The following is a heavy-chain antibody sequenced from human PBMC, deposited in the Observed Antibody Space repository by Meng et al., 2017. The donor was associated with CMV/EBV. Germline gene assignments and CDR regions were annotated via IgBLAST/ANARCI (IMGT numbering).Heavy chain of an antibody. V-gene: IGHV3-73*01. J-gene: IGHJ6*02. CDR1: GFTFSDST. Sequence: GESLKISCAASGFTFSDSTMHWVRQASGKGLEWVGHIRNKANNYATAYAASVKGRFTISRDNSKNTLYLQMNSLRAEDTAVYYCARGSDRDYYGMDVWGQGTTVTVSS. CDR2: IRNKANNYAT. CDR3: ARGSDRDYYGMDV.